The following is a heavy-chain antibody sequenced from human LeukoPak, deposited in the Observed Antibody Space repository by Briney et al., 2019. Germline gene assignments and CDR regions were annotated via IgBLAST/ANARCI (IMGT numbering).Heavy chain of an antibody. Sequence: PGGSLRLSCAASGFTFSAYNMNWVPQAPGKGVELVSSISSSSSKIYYADSVRGRFTISRDNAKSSLYLQMSSLRVEDTAVYYCVRGDGWFGELSNFDFWGQGTVVTVSS. CDR1: GFTFSAYN. V-gene: IGHV3-48*01. CDR2: ISSSSSKI. J-gene: IGHJ4*02. CDR3: VRGDGWFGELSNFDF. D-gene: IGHD3-10*01.